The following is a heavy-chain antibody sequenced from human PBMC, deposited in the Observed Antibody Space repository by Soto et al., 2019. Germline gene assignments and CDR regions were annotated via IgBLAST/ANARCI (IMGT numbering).Heavy chain of an antibody. CDR2: IWYDGSKE. D-gene: IGHD6-25*01. CDR1: GFTFSSFG. CDR3: TREGTFGSGSNEAWFDP. J-gene: IGHJ5*02. Sequence: QEQLAESGGGVVQPGTSLRLSCTASGFTFSSFGMNWVRQAPGKGLEWVALIWYDGSKEYYADSVKGRFTISRDDSKNTGYLQMDSLRAEDTAVYYCTREGTFGSGSNEAWFDPWGQGTLVTVSS. V-gene: IGHV3-33*08.